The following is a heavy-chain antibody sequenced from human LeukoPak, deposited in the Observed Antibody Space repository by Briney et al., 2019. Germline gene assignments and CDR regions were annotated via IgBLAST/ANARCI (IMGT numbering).Heavy chain of an antibody. CDR3: ARGFPPRRNYDSSGYYSYYFDY. V-gene: IGHV1-18*01. D-gene: IGHD3-22*01. Sequence: ASVKVSCKASGGTFSSYAITWVRQAPGQGLEWMGWISAYNGHTKYPQKLQGRVTMTTDTSTSTAYMELRSLRSDDTAVYYCARGFPPRRNYDSSGYYSYYFDYWGQGTLVTVS. CDR1: GGTFSSYA. J-gene: IGHJ4*02. CDR2: ISAYNGHT.